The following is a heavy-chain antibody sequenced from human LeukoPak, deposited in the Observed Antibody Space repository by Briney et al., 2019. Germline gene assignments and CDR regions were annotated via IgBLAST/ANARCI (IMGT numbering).Heavy chain of an antibody. CDR1: GFTFSSYG. J-gene: IGHJ4*02. D-gene: IGHD3-3*01. V-gene: IGHV3-30*02. CDR3: AKEVAIFGVVTKPFDY. Sequence: GGSLRLSCAASGFTFSSYGMHWVRQAPGKGLEWVAVIWYDGSNKYYADSVKGRFTISRDNSKNTLYLQMNSLRAEDTAVYYCAKEVAIFGVVTKPFDYWGQGTLVTVSS. CDR2: IWYDGSNK.